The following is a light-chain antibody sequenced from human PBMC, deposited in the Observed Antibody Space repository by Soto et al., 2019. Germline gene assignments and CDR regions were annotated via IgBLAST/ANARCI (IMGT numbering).Light chain of an antibody. J-gene: IGKJ1*01. Sequence: DIQKTHSPSTLSASVGDRVTITFRASQSISSWLAWYQQKPGKAPKLLIYDASSLESGVPSRFSGSGSGTEFTLTISSLQPDDFATYYCQQYNSYWTFGQGTKVDIK. CDR1: QSISSW. V-gene: IGKV1-5*01. CDR3: QQYNSYWT. CDR2: DAS.